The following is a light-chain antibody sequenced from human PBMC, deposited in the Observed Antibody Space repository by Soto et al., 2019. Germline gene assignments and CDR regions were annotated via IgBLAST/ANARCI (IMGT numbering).Light chain of an antibody. CDR2: DAS. CDR1: QSVGND. V-gene: IGKV1-6*01. J-gene: IGKJ1*01. CDR3: LQDANWPCT. Sequence: LLTQSPSTLSSSLGDRATISCRASQSVGNDLGWYQQKPGQAPRLLIYDASNIDSGVASRFSGSGSGTDFTLTISSLQPEDFATYYCLQDANWPCTFGEGTKVEIK.